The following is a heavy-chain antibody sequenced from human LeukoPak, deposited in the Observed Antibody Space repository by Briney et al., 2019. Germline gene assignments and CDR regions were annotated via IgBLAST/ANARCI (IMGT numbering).Heavy chain of an antibody. Sequence: GGSLRLSCAASGFTFSSYGMHWVRQAPGKGLEWVAFIRYDGSNKYYADSVKGRFTISRDNSKNTLYLQMDSLRAEDTAVYYCAAFMVRGVIVEDYWGQGTLVTVSS. D-gene: IGHD3-10*01. J-gene: IGHJ4*02. CDR3: AAFMVRGVIVEDY. CDR2: IRYDGSNK. CDR1: GFTFSSYG. V-gene: IGHV3-30*02.